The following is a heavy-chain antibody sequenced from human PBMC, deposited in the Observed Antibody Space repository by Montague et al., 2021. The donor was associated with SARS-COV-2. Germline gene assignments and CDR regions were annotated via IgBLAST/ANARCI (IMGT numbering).Heavy chain of an antibody. V-gene: IGHV6-1*01. CDR1: GDSVSSNSAA. J-gene: IGHJ4*02. Sequence: CAISGDSVSSNSAAWNWDRQSPSSGFDWQGMTYYRSKWHNDYAVSVKSRITINPDTSKNQFSLQLKSVTPEDTAVYYCARGWVATIPHMDNWGQGSLVTVSS. D-gene: IGHD5-12*01. CDR3: ARGWVATIPHMDN. CDR2: TYYRSKWHN.